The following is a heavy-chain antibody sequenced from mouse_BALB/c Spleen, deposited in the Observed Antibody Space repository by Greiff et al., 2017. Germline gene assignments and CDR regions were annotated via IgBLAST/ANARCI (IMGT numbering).Heavy chain of an antibody. CDR2: INPSNGRT. D-gene: IGHD1-1*01. Sequence: VQLQQPGAELVKPGASVKLSCKASGYTFTSYWMHWVKQRPGQGLEWIGEINPSNGRTNYNEKFKSKATLTVDKSSSTAYMQLSSLTSEDSAVYYCARSSYYYGSSYELAYWGQGTLVTVSA. J-gene: IGHJ3*01. V-gene: IGHV1S81*02. CDR1: GYTFTSYW. CDR3: ARSSYYYGSSYELAY.